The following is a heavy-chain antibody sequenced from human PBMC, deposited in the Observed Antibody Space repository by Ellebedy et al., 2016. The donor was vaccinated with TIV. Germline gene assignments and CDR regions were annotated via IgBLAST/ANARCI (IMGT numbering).Heavy chain of an antibody. V-gene: IGHV3-23*01. CDR1: GFTFSSYA. D-gene: IGHD3-22*01. CDR3: AKDHSMIVVVITPDY. Sequence: GESLKISCAASGFTFSSYAMSWVRQAPGKALARVSVISGSGGSTYYADSVKGRFTISRDNSKNTLYLQMNSLRAEDTAVYYCAKDHSMIVVVITPDYWGQGTLVTVSS. CDR2: ISGSGGST. J-gene: IGHJ4*02.